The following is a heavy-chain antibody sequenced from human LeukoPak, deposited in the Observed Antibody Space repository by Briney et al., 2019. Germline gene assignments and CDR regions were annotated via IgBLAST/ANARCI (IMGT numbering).Heavy chain of an antibody. CDR2: INPNSGGT. V-gene: IGHV1-2*06. Sequence: GASVKVSCKASGYTFTGYYMHWVRQAPGQGLEWMGRINPNSGGTNYAQKFQGRVTMTRDTSIITAYMELSRLRSDDTAVYYCARSGRYCSGGSCYSSKDYWGQGTLVTVSS. J-gene: IGHJ4*02. CDR3: ARSGRYCSGGSCYSSKDY. CDR1: GYTFTGYY. D-gene: IGHD2-15*01.